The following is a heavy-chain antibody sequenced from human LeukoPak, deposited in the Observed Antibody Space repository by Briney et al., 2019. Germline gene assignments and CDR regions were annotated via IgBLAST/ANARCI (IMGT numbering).Heavy chain of an antibody. D-gene: IGHD4-17*01. Sequence: ASVKVSCKASGYTLTSYGISWVRQAPGQGLEWMGWISTFNDNTNLAQKFRGRVTMTTDTSTSTAYMEVRGLRSEDTAVYYCARVKATVTHWYFDLWGRGTLVTVSS. J-gene: IGHJ2*01. CDR3: ARVKATVTHWYFDL. CDR2: ISTFNDNT. V-gene: IGHV1-18*01. CDR1: GYTLTSYG.